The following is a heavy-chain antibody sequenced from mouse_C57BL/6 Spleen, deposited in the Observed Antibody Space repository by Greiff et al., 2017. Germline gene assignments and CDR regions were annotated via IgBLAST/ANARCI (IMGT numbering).Heavy chain of an antibody. J-gene: IGHJ2*01. V-gene: IGHV5-6*01. CDR3: AKVRGGTFDY. CDR2: ISSGGSYT. CDR1: GFTFSSYG. D-gene: IGHD2-14*01. Sequence: EVQLMESGGDLVKPGGSLKLSCAASGFTFSSYGMSWVRQTPDKRLEWVATISSGGSYTYYPDSVKGRFTISRDNAKNTLYLQMSSLKSEDTAMYYCAKVRGGTFDYWGQGTTLTVSS.